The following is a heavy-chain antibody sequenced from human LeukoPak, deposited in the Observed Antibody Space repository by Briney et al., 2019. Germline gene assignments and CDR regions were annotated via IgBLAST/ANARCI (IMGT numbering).Heavy chain of an antibody. CDR1: GGSISSYY. CDR3: ARLPLAYCGGDCYSDAFDI. V-gene: IGHV4-59*08. Sequence: SETLSLTCTVSGGSISSYYWSWIRQPPGKGLEWIGYIYYSGSTNYNPSLKSRVTISVDTSKNQFSLKLSSVTAADTAVYYCARLPLAYCGGDCYSDAFDIWGQGTMVTVSS. CDR2: IYYSGST. D-gene: IGHD2-21*02. J-gene: IGHJ3*02.